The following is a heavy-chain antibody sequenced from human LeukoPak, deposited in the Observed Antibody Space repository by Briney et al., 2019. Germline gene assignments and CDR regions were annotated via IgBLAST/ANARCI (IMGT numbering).Heavy chain of an antibody. CDR2: ISSSSPTI. CDR3: TRIHGGYPFDY. J-gene: IGHJ4*02. CDR1: GFIFSNYN. Sequence: PGGSLRPSCVASGFIFSNYNMNWVRQAPGKGLEWVAYISSSSPTIYYADSVKGRFTISRDNAKDSLYLQMNSLRAEDTAIYYCTRIHGGYPFDYWGQGTLVTVSS. D-gene: IGHD2-15*01. V-gene: IGHV3-48*01.